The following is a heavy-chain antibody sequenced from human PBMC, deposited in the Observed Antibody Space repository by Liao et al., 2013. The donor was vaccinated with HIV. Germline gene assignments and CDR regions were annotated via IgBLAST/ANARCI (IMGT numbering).Heavy chain of an antibody. J-gene: IGHJ4*02. Sequence: QVQLQESGPGLVKPSQTLSLTCTVSGGSISSGSYYWSWIRQPAGKGLEWIGRIYTSGSTNYNPSLKSRVTISVDTSKNQFSLKLSSVTAADTAVYYCAREGPLWFGEPPLGYWGQGTLVTVSS. V-gene: IGHV4-61*02. CDR3: AREGPLWFGEPPLGY. CDR1: GGSISSGSYY. D-gene: IGHD3-10*01. CDR2: IYTSGST.